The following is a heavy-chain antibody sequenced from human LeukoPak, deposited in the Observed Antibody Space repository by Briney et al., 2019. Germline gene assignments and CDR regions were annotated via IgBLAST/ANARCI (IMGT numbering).Heavy chain of an antibody. CDR2: ISYDGSNK. V-gene: IGHV3-30-3*01. J-gene: IGHJ1*01. D-gene: IGHD3-10*01. CDR1: GFTFSSYA. CDR3: ARDGGSGSYYRAEYFQH. Sequence: GGSLRLSCAASGFTFSSYAMHWVRQAPGKGLEWVAVISYDGSNKYYADSVKGRFTISRDNSKNTLYLQMNSLRAEDTAVYYCARDGGSGSYYRAEYFQHWGQGTLVTVSS.